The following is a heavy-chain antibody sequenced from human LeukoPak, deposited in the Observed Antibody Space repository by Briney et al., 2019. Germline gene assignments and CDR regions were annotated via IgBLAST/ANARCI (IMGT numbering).Heavy chain of an antibody. J-gene: IGHJ6*04. CDR2: ISYDGSNK. CDR1: GFTFSSYG. Sequence: PGRSLRLSCAASGFTFSSYGMHWVRQAPGKGREWVAVISYDGSNKNYADSVKGRFTISRDNSKNTLYLQMNSLRAEDTAVYYCAKDLAFYGSGSYYIAGYYYGMDVWGKGTTVTVSS. D-gene: IGHD3-10*01. V-gene: IGHV3-30*18. CDR3: AKDLAFYGSGSYYIAGYYYGMDV.